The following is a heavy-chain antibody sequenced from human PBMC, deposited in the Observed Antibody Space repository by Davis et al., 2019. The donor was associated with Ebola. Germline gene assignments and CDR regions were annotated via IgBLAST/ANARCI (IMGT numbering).Heavy chain of an antibody. V-gene: IGHV3-53*01. CDR1: GFTFSSYS. Sequence: GESLKISCAASGFTFSSYSMNWVRQAPGKGLEWVSVVYSGGSTYYADSVKGRFTISRDNSKNTLYLQMNSLRAEDTAVYYCARIAVAGWFDPWGQGTLVTVSS. CDR3: ARIAVAGWFDP. J-gene: IGHJ5*02. D-gene: IGHD6-19*01. CDR2: VYSGGST.